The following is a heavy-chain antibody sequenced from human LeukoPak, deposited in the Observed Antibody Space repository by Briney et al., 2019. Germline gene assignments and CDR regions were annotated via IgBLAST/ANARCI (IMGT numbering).Heavy chain of an antibody. D-gene: IGHD3-10*01. J-gene: IGHJ6*02. Sequence: SETLSLTCTVSGGSISSGGYYWSWIRQHPGKSLEWIGYIYYSGSTYYNPSLKSRVTISVDTSKNQFSLKLSSVTAADTAVYYCASTSYYGSGTQVDVWGQGTTVTVSS. CDR1: GGSISSGGYY. V-gene: IGHV4-31*03. CDR2: IYYSGST. CDR3: ASTSYYGSGTQVDV.